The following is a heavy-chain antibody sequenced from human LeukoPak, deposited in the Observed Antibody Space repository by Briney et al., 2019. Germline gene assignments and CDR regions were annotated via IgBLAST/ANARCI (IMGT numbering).Heavy chain of an antibody. Sequence: GASVKVSCKASGCTFTSYYMHWVRQAPGQGLEWMGIINPSGGSTSYAQKFQGRVTMTRDTSTSTVYMELSSLRSEDTAVYYCARDRGRWLGITMARDDAFDIWGQGTMVTVSS. V-gene: IGHV1-46*01. CDR2: INPSGGST. CDR3: ARDRGRWLGITMARDDAFDI. J-gene: IGHJ3*02. CDR1: GCTFTSYY. D-gene: IGHD3-10*01.